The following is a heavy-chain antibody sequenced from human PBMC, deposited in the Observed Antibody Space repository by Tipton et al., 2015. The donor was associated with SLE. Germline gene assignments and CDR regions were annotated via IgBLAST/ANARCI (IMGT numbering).Heavy chain of an antibody. CDR3: VRDGPSGSYSDY. D-gene: IGHD1-26*01. CDR2: INENGNT. CDR1: GESFNTYY. V-gene: IGHV4-34*10. Sequence: TLSLTCAVYGESFNTYYWTWIRQPPGKGLEWIGEINENGNTNFSPSLKNRVTMSVDTSKNQFSLSLHSVTAADTAVYYCVRDGPSGSYSDYWGQGTLVTVSS. J-gene: IGHJ4*02.